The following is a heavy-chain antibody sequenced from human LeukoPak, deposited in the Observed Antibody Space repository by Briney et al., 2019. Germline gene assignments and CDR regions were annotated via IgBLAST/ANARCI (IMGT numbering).Heavy chain of an antibody. CDR1: RGSITSYS. D-gene: IGHD5-12*01. V-gene: IGHV4-59*01. Sequence: PETLFLTCTLPRGSITSYSWSWIRQPPEKGPGWSGYIYNSVITNYNPSLKSRVTISVDTSRNQFSLKMNSVTAADTAMYYCARGHGAYDYAFDIWGQGRLVTVSS. CDR3: ARGHGAYDYAFDI. CDR2: IYNSVIT. J-gene: IGHJ3*02.